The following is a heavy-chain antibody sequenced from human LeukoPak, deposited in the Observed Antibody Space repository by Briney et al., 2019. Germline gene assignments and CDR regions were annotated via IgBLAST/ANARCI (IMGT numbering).Heavy chain of an antibody. CDR2: IYYSGST. CDR3: ARDREYYDSSGAFDI. CDR1: GGSISSYY. J-gene: IGHJ3*02. V-gene: IGHV4-59*01. D-gene: IGHD3-22*01. Sequence: PSETLSLTCTVSGGSISSYYWSWIRQPPGKGLEWIGYIYYSGSTNYNPSLKSRVTISVDTSKNQFSLKLSSVTAADTAVYYCARDREYYDSSGAFDIWGQGTMVTVSS.